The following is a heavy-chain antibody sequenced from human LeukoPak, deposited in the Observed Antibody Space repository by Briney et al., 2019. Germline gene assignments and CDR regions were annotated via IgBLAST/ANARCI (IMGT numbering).Heavy chain of an antibody. J-gene: IGHJ2*01. V-gene: IGHV4-39*01. Sequence: PSETLSLTCTVSGDFISGGSYFWGWIRQPPEKGLEWIGYIYYTGSTNYNPSLESRVTISVDTSKNQFSLKLSSVTAADTAVYYCARQGGGKLLWFGELFAPINWYFDLWGRGTLVTVSS. D-gene: IGHD3-10*01. CDR2: IYYTGST. CDR1: GDFISGGSYF. CDR3: ARQGGGKLLWFGELFAPINWYFDL.